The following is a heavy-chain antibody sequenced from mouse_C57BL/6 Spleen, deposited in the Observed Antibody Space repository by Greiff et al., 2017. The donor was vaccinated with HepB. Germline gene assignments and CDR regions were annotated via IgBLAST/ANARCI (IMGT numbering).Heavy chain of an antibody. V-gene: IGHV1-50*01. D-gene: IGHD1-1*01. CDR3: ARRTIYYGSSYDYAMDY. Sequence: QVQLQQPGAELVKPGASVKLSCKASGYTFTSYWMQWVKQRPGQGLEWIGEIDPSDSYTNYNQKFKGKATLTVDTSSSTAYMQLSSLTSEDSAVYYCARRTIYYGSSYDYAMDYWGQGTSVTVSS. J-gene: IGHJ4*01. CDR2: IDPSDSYT. CDR1: GYTFTSYW.